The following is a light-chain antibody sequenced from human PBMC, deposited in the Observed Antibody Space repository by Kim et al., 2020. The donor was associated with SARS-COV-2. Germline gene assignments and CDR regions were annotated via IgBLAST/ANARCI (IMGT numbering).Light chain of an antibody. CDR2: YDS. CDR1: NIGSKS. Sequence: SYELTQPPSVSVAPGKTARITCGGNNIGSKSVHWYQQKSGQAPVLVIYYDSDRPSGIPERFSGSNSGNTATLTISRVEAGDEADYYCQVWDSSSDHPVFGGGTQLTV. J-gene: IGLJ2*01. CDR3: QVWDSSSDHPV. V-gene: IGLV3-21*04.